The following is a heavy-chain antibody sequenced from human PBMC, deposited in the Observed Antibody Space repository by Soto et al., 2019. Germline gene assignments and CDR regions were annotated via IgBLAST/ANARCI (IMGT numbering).Heavy chain of an antibody. CDR3: ARPRTVVPLAFDI. CDR2: IYWNDDE. D-gene: IGHD3-10*01. V-gene: IGHV2-5*01. CDR1: GFSLSTSGVG. Sequence: QITLKESGPTLVKPTQTLTLTCTFSGFSLSTSGVGVGWIRQPPGEALEWLALIYWNDDERYSPSLKGRLTIIMDSSKNQVVLTTTNMDPDDTATFYCARPRTVVPLAFDIWGQGTIITVSS. J-gene: IGHJ3*02.